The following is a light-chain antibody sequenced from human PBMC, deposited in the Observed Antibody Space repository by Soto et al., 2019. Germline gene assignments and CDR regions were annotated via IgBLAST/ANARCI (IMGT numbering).Light chain of an antibody. J-gene: IGKJ1*01. V-gene: IGKV3-20*01. CDR2: RTS. CDR3: QQYDSSPRT. Sequence: EIVLSLSPGTLSLNPGERATLSCRASQSVSSSYLAWYQQKPGQAPRLLIYRTSNRATGIPDRFSGSGSGTDFTLTISRLEPEDFAVYWCQQYDSSPRTFGQGTKADI. CDR1: QSVSSSY.